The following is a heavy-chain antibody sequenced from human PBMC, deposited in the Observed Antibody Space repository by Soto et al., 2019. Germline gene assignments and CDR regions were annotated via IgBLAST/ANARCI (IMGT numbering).Heavy chain of an antibody. Sequence: QVQLQESGPGLVKPSETLSLTCTVSGGSITSYYWSWIRQPPGKGLEWLGYIYYTGSTNYNPSLTRRVTISLETSKNQFSLKLSSVTAADTAVYYCARHAYGSGFYYGMDVWGQGTTVTVSS. CDR1: GGSITSYY. CDR3: ARHAYGSGFYYGMDV. D-gene: IGHD3-10*01. CDR2: IYYTGST. V-gene: IGHV4-59*08. J-gene: IGHJ6*02.